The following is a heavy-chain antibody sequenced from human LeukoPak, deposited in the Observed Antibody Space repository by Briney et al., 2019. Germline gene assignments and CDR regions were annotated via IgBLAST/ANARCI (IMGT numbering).Heavy chain of an antibody. CDR2: ITSTGTTR. CDR3: ARDPYYGDPY. V-gene: IGHV3-11*01. Sequence: PGGSLRLSCTVSGFTLTDHYMSWFRQSPGRGLEWISWITSTGTTRDYADSVKGRFTISRDNTKNSVYLQMTSLRADDTAVYYCARDPYYGDPYWGQGTLVTVSS. J-gene: IGHJ4*02. CDR1: GFTLTDHY. D-gene: IGHD4-17*01.